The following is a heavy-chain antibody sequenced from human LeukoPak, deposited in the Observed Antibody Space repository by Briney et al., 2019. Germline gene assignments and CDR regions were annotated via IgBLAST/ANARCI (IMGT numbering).Heavy chain of an antibody. D-gene: IGHD2-15*01. CDR2: ISAYNGNT. V-gene: IGHV1-18*01. CDR3: ARVGYCSGGSCYGNWFDP. CDR1: GYTFTSYG. J-gene: IGHJ5*02. Sequence: ASVEVSCKASGYTFTSYGISWVRQAPGQGLEWMGWISAYNGNTNYAQKLQGRVTMTTDTSTSTAYMELRSLRSDDTAVYYCARVGYCSGGSCYGNWFDPWGQGTLVTVSS.